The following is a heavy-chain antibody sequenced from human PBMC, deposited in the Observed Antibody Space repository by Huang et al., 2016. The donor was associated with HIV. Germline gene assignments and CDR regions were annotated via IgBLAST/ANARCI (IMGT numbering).Heavy chain of an antibody. CDR2: IYYSGRN. CDR1: GGSITSSSYY. CDR3: ARHFSYYDSSGYTPWDAFDI. D-gene: IGHD3-22*01. V-gene: IGHV4-39*01. Sequence: QLQLQGSGPGLVKPSETLSLTCTVSGGSITSSSYYWGWIRQPPGKGLEWVGSIYYSGRNDYNPSRKSRVTVSVDTSKNQFSLKLSSVTAADTAVYYCARHFSYYDSSGYTPWDAFDIWGQGTMVTVSS. J-gene: IGHJ3*02.